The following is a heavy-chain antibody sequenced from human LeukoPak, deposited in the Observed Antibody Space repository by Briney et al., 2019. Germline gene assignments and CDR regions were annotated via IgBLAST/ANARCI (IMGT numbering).Heavy chain of an antibody. CDR1: GSSISSYY. J-gene: IGHJ4*02. CDR2: IYHTGST. D-gene: IGHD6-25*01. V-gene: IGHV4-59*01. Sequence: SETLSLTCTVSGSSISSYYWSWIRQPPGKGLEWIANIYHTGSTNYNPSLSGRVTISIDTAKNQFSLKLTSVTAADTAVYYCARRGRNSSGWQDYLWGQGTLVTVSS. CDR3: ARRGRNSSGWQDYL.